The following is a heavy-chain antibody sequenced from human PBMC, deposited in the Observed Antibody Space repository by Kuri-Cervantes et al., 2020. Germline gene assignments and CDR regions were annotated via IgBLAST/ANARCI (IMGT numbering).Heavy chain of an antibody. J-gene: IGHJ4*02. CDR1: GFTFSSYA. CDR2: ISSSGSST. CDR3: ARDDKVYGGIYYGDH. V-gene: IGHV3-23*01. Sequence: GESLKISCAASGFTFSSYAMSWVRQAPGKGLEWVSGISSSGSSTFYADSVKGRFSISRDNSKNTLYLQMNSLRAEDTATYYCARDDKVYGGIYYGDHWGQGTLVTVSS. D-gene: IGHD5-12*01.